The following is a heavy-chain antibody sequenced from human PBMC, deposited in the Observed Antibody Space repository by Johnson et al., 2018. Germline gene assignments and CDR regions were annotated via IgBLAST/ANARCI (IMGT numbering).Heavy chain of an antibody. CDR1: GGTFSSYA. Sequence: QVQLVQSGAEVKKPGSSVKVSCKASGGTFSSYAISWVPQAPGQGLEWMGGIIPIFGTANYAQKFQGRVTITADESTSTADMELSSLRSEDTAVYYCGRRVSRNTAMVNTTVFYYYYGMDVWGQGTTVTVSS. J-gene: IGHJ6*02. D-gene: IGHD5-18*01. CDR2: IIPIFGTA. V-gene: IGHV1-69*01. CDR3: GRRVSRNTAMVNTTVFYYYYGMDV.